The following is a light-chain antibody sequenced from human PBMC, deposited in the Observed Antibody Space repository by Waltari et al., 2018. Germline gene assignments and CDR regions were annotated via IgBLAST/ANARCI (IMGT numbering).Light chain of an antibody. Sequence: FILTQSHSVSESPGRTVTISCSGSGGSFATNYVQWYQPRPGSAPTTVIYADNQRPSGVPDRFSGSVDSSSNSASLTISGLQTEDEADYYCQSYDGDRSWVFGGGTKLTVL. CDR1: GGSFATNY. J-gene: IGLJ3*02. CDR3: QSYDGDRSWV. V-gene: IGLV6-57*02. CDR2: ADN.